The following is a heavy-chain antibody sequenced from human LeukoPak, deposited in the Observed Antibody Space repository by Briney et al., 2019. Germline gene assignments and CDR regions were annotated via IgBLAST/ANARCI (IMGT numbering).Heavy chain of an antibody. V-gene: IGHV1-2*06. J-gene: IGHJ5*02. CDR3: ARAWCGYDSFNWFDP. CDR2: INPNSGGT. D-gene: IGHD5-12*01. Sequence: ASVKVSCKASGYTFTGYYLHWVRQAPGQGLEWMGRINPNSGGTNYAQKFQGRVTMTRDTSITTAYMELSRLRSDDTAVYYCARAWCGYDSFNWFDPWGQGALVTVSS. CDR1: GYTFTGYY.